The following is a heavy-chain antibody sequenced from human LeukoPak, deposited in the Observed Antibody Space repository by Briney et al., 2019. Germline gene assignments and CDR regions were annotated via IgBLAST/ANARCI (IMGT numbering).Heavy chain of an antibody. CDR1: GGSISSGGYY. V-gene: IGHV4-31*03. J-gene: IGHJ1*01. Sequence: SETLSLTCTVSGGSISSGGYYWSWIRQHPGKGLEWIGYIYYSGSTYYNPSLKSRVTISVDTSKNQFSLKLSSVTAADTAVYYCAREPVEGHFGYSLWGQGTLVTVSS. D-gene: IGHD2-21*01. CDR2: IYYSGST. CDR3: AREPVEGHFGYSL.